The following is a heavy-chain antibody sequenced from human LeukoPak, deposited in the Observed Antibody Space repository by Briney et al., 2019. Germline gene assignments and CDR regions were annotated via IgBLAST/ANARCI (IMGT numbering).Heavy chain of an antibody. CDR1: GDSVSSNSAA. D-gene: IGHD1-26*01. V-gene: IGHV6-1*01. Sequence: SQTLSLTCVISGDSVSSNSAAWNWIRQSPSRGLEWLGRTYYRSKWSNDYAVSVKSRITINPDTSKNQFSLQLNSVTPEDTAVYYCAREEWELLGDDAFDIWGQGTMVTVSS. CDR2: TYYRSKWSN. J-gene: IGHJ3*02. CDR3: AREEWELLGDDAFDI.